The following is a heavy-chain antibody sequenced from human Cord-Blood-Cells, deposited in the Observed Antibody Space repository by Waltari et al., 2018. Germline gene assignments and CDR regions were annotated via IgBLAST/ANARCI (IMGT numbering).Heavy chain of an antibody. J-gene: IGHJ4*02. CDR3: ARDRHFVGLTDRIVDY. Sequence: RGLEWLGRTYYRSKWYNDYAVSVKSRITINPDTSKNQFSLQLNSVTPEDTAVYYCARDRHFVGLTDRIVDYWGQGTLVTVSS. D-gene: IGHD2-21*01. V-gene: IGHV6-1*01. CDR2: TYYRSKWYN.